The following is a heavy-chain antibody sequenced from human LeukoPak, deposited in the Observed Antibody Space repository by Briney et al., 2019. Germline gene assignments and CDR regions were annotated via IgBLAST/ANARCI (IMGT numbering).Heavy chain of an antibody. CDR3: ARFTRGSNGTDV. V-gene: IGHV4-59*08. CDR2: IDYSGST. D-gene: IGHD3-10*01. Sequence: PSETLSLTCTVSGGSISSYYWSWIRQPPGKGLEWIWYIDYSGSTNYNPSLKSRVTISADTSKNQFSLKLSSVTAADTAVYYFARFTRGSNGTDVWGQGTTVTVSS. CDR1: GGSISSYY. J-gene: IGHJ6*02.